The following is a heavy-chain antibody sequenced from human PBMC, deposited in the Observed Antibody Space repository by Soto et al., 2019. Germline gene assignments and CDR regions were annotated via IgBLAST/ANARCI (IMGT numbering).Heavy chain of an antibody. J-gene: IGHJ6*02. D-gene: IGHD5-18*01. V-gene: IGHV3-30*18. CDR2: ISYDGSNK. Sequence: PGESLKISCAASGFTFSSYGMHWVRQAPGKGLEWVAVISYDGSNKYYADSVKGRFTISRDNSKNTLYLQMNSLRAEDTAVYYCAKDSGLDTAMVTYYYGMDVWGQGTTVTVSS. CDR1: GFTFSSYG. CDR3: AKDSGLDTAMVTYYYGMDV.